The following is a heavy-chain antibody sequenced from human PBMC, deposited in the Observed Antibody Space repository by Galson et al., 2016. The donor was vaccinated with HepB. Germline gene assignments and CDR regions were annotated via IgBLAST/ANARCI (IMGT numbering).Heavy chain of an antibody. CDR3: ARQGFCSGSHFGGDAFDI. Sequence: QSGAEVKKPGESLKISCKISGYSFTKHWIDWVRQMPGKGLEWMGRIDPSDSYTNYGPTFQGHVTISTDRATNTASLQWSSLKVSDTGNYFCARQGFCSGSHFGGDAFDIWGQGTTVTVSS. J-gene: IGHJ3*02. CDR1: GYSFTKHW. V-gene: IGHV5-10-1*01. CDR2: IDPSDSYT. D-gene: IGHD2-15*01.